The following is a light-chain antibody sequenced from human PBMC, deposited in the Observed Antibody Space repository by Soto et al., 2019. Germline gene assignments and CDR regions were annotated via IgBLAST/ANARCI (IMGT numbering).Light chain of an antibody. V-gene: IGKV3-15*01. J-gene: IGKJ5*01. CDR1: QSVSGD. CDR2: GVS. CDR3: QQYNNWPPIT. Sequence: EIVMTQSPANLSASPGERATLSCRASQSVSGDLAWYQQKPGQAPRLLIYGVSTRATGIPARFSGSGSGTEFTLTISSLQSEDFAVYYCQQYNNWPPITFGQGTRLEIK.